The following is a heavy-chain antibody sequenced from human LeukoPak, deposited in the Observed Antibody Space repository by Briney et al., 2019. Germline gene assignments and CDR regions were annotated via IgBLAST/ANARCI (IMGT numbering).Heavy chain of an antibody. J-gene: IGHJ4*02. CDR2: IWYDGNNK. CDR3: ARAYRDDTSGYYYVPFDY. CDR1: GFTFSTYG. D-gene: IGHD3-22*01. V-gene: IGHV3-33*01. Sequence: GGSLRLSCAASGFTFSTYGMHWVRQAPGKGLKWVAVIWYDGNNKYYADSVKGRFTISRDNSKNTLYLQINSLRAEDTAVYYCARAYRDDTSGYYYVPFDYWGQGTLVTVSS.